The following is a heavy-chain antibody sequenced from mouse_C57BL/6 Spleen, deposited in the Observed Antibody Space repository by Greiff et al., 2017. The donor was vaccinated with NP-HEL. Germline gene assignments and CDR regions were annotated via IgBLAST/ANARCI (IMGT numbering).Heavy chain of an antibody. CDR1: GYAFSSSW. D-gene: IGHD1-1*01. V-gene: IGHV1-82*01. Sequence: QVQLQQSGPELVKPGASVKISCKASGYAFSSSWMNWVKQRPGKGLEWIGRIYPGDGDTNYNGKFKGKATLTADKSSSTAYMQLSSLTSEDSAVYVCARHPFLYYGSPFDYWGQGTTLTVSS. J-gene: IGHJ2*01. CDR3: ARHPFLYYGSPFDY. CDR2: IYPGDGDT.